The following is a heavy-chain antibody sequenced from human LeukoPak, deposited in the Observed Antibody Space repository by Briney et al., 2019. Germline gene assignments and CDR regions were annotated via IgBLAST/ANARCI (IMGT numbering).Heavy chain of an antibody. V-gene: IGHV4-34*01. Sequence: SETLSLTCAVYGGSFSGYYWSWIRQPPGKGLEWIGEINHSGSTNYNPSLKSRVTISVDTSKNQFSLKLSSVTAADTAVYCCARGLRDYWGQGTLVTVSS. CDR3: ARGLRDY. CDR1: GGSFSGYY. CDR2: INHSGST. J-gene: IGHJ4*02.